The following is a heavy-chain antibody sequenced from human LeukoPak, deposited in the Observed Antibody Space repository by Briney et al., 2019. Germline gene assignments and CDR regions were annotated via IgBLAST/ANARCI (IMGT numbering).Heavy chain of an antibody. CDR2: INHSGST. Sequence: SETLSLTCAVYGGSFSGYYWSWIRQPPGKGLEWIGEINHSGSTNYNPSLKSRVTISVDTSKNQFSLKLSSVTAADTAVYYCARDRLAWCSGGSCYSPYYYGMDVWGQGTTVTVSS. CDR3: ARDRLAWCSGGSCYSPYYYGMDV. J-gene: IGHJ6*02. D-gene: IGHD2-15*01. CDR1: GGSFSGYY. V-gene: IGHV4-34*01.